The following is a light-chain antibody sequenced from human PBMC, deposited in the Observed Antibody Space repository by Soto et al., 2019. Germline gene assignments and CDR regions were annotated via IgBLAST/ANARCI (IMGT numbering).Light chain of an antibody. CDR2: RNN. J-gene: IGLJ1*01. CDR1: SSNIGSDY. CDR3: CSSAGSSTSLYV. V-gene: IGLV1-47*01. Sequence: QSVLTQPPSASGTPGQRVTISCSGSSSNIGSDYVYWYQQFPGTAPKLLIYRNNQRPSGVPDRFSGSKSGTSASLTITGLQAEDEADYYCCSSAGSSTSLYVFGTGTKVT.